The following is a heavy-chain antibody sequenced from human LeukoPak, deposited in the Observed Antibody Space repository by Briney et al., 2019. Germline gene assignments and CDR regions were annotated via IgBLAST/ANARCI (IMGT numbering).Heavy chain of an antibody. J-gene: IGHJ3*02. D-gene: IGHD3-22*01. CDR2: INPSGGST. Sequence: ASVKVSCKASGYTFTNYYMHWVRQAPGQGLEWMGIINPSGGSTSYAQKFQGRVTMTRDTSTSTVYMELSSLRSEDTAVYYCASLGVITAFDIWGQGTMVTVSS. CDR3: ASLGVITAFDI. V-gene: IGHV1-46*01. CDR1: GYTFTNYY.